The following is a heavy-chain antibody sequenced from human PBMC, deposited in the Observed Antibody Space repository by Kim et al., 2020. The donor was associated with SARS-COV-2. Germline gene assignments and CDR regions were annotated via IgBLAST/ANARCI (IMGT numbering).Heavy chain of an antibody. J-gene: IGHJ6*02. CDR2: ITASGGST. V-gene: IGHV3-23*01. D-gene: IGHD3-10*01. CDR1: GFTFRNYA. Sequence: GGSLRLSCAASGFTFRNYAMTWVRQAPGRGLEWVSSITASGGSTYSADSVKGRFTISRDNSKNTMYVQMSSLWADDTAVYYCARRITMIRGVAVSGMDVWGQGTTVTVSS. CDR3: ARRITMIRGVAVSGMDV.